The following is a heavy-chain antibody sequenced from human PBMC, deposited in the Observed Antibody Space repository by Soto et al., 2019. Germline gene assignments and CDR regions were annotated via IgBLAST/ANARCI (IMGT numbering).Heavy chain of an antibody. Sequence: PGGSLRLSCAASGFTFSSYAMSWVRQAPGKGLEWVSAISGSGGSTYYADSVKGRFTISRDNSKNTLYLQMNSLRAEDTAVYYCAKDPSYYYDSSGYYSYFDYWGQGTLVTVSS. CDR3: AKDPSYYYDSSGYYSYFDY. V-gene: IGHV3-23*01. CDR1: GFTFSSYA. D-gene: IGHD3-22*01. J-gene: IGHJ4*02. CDR2: ISGSGGST.